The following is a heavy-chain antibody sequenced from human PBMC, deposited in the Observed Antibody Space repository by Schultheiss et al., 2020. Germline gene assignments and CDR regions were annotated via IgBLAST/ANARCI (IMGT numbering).Heavy chain of an antibody. CDR3: ATGQRYIAAAGYDY. CDR2: FDPEDGET. Sequence: ASVKVSCKVSGYTLTELSMHWVRQAPGKGLEWMGGFDPEDGETIYAQKFQGRVTMTEDTSTDTAYMELSSLRSEDTAVYYCATGQRYIAAAGYDYWGQGTLVTVSS. CDR1: GYTLTELS. D-gene: IGHD6-13*01. J-gene: IGHJ4*02. V-gene: IGHV1-24*01.